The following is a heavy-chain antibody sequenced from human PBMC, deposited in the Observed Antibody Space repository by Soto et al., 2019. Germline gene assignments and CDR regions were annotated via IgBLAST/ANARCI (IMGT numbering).Heavy chain of an antibody. CDR2: ISGSGGST. J-gene: IGHJ5*02. V-gene: IGHV3-23*01. CDR1: EITFSSYS. Sequence: XGSLIVSWASSEITFSSYSMSWVRQAPGKGLEWVSAISGSGGSTYYADSVKGRFTISRDNSKNTLYLQMNSLRAEDTDVYYCANGSRFDPWGQGTLVTVSS. CDR3: ANGSRFDP. D-gene: IGHD3-10*01.